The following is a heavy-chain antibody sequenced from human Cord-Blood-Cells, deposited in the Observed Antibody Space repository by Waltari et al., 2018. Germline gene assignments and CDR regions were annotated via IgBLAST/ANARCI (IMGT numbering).Heavy chain of an antibody. Sequence: QVQLQESGPGLVTPSATLYLTCTVSGYSISSGYYWGWIRQPPGKGLEWIGSIYHSGSTYYNPSLKSRVTISVDTSKNQFSLKLSSVTAADTAVYYCARAPRESSSSGLAFDIWGQGTMVTVSS. D-gene: IGHD6-6*01. CDR2: IYHSGST. J-gene: IGHJ3*02. CDR3: ARAPRESSSSGLAFDI. CDR1: GYSISSGYY. V-gene: IGHV4-38-2*02.